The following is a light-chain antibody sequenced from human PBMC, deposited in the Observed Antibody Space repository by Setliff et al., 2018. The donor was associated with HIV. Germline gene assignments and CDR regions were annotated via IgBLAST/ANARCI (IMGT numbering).Light chain of an antibody. V-gene: IGLV2-14*01. Sequence: SVLTQPASVSGSPGQSITISCTGTSSDVSAYKSVSWYQQHPGKAPKLMIYEVTNRPSGVSNRFSGSKSGNTASLTISGLQAEDEADYYCSSYTSSYTYVFGTGTKVTVL. CDR1: SSDVSAYKS. CDR2: EVT. J-gene: IGLJ1*01. CDR3: SSYTSSYTYV.